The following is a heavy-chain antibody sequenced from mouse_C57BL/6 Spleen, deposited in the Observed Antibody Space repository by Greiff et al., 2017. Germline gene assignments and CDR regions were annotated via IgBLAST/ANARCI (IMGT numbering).Heavy chain of an antibody. D-gene: IGHD1-1*01. CDR1: GYTFTSYW. J-gene: IGHJ1*03. CDR3: ASTVVANWDFDV. CDR2: IDPSDSYT. Sequence: QVQLQQSGAELVRPGTSVKLSCKASGYTFTSYWMHWVKQRPGQGLEWIGVIDPSDSYTNYNQKFKGKATLTVDTSSSTAYMQLSSLTSEDSAVYYCASTVVANWDFDVWGTGTTVTVSS. V-gene: IGHV1-59*01.